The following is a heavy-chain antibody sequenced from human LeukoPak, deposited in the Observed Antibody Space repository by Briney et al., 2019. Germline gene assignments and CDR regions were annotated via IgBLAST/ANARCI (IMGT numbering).Heavy chain of an antibody. CDR2: IGISSNKI. D-gene: IGHD2-2*01. CDR3: ARATTCSSTSCYSVDY. CDR1: GFTLRSYT. J-gene: IGHJ4*02. Sequence: GGSLRLSCAASGFTLRSYTMNWVRQAPGKGLEWVSSIGISSNKIYYADSVKGRFTISRDNAKNSLYLQMNSLRAEDTAVYYCARATTCSSTSCYSVDYWGQGTLVTVSS. V-gene: IGHV3-21*01.